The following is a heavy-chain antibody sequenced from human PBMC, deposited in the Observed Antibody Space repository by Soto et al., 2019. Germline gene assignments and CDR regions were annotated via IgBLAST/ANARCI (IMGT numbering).Heavy chain of an antibody. CDR2: IWYDGSNK. Sequence: QVQLVESGGGVVQRGRSLRLSCSASGFTFSSYGMHWVRHAPGKGLDRVAVIWYDGSNKYYADSVKGRFTISRDNSKNTLYLQMNSLRAEDTAVYYCAREFSSGCYRYGMDVWGQGTTVTVSS. J-gene: IGHJ6*02. D-gene: IGHD6-19*01. CDR3: AREFSSGCYRYGMDV. CDR1: GFTFSSYG. V-gene: IGHV3-33*01.